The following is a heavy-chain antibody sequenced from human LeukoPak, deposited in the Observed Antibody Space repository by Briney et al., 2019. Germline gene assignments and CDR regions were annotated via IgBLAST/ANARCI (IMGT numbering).Heavy chain of an antibody. Sequence: PGGSLRLSCAASGFTFSSYAMSWVRQAPGKGLEWVSAISGSGGGTYYADSVKGRFTISRDNSKNTLYLQMNSLRAEDTAVYYCAKDRFDILTGYYNWCDPWGQGTLVTVSS. CDR3: AKDRFDILTGYYNWCDP. CDR2: ISGSGGGT. V-gene: IGHV3-23*01. D-gene: IGHD3-9*01. CDR1: GFTFSSYA. J-gene: IGHJ5*02.